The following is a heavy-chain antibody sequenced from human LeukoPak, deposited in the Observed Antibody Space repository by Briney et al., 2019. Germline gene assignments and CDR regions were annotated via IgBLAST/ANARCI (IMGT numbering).Heavy chain of an antibody. CDR3: AKGWGSGSYYNVGY. CDR1: GFTFSSYG. Sequence: GGSLRLSCAASGFTFSSYGMHWVRQAPDKGLEWVAVISFDVSGKYYADSVKGRFTISRDNSENTLYLQMNSLRAEDTAVYYCAKGWGSGSYYNVGYWGQGTLVTVSS. CDR2: ISFDVSGK. J-gene: IGHJ4*02. V-gene: IGHV3-30*18. D-gene: IGHD3-10*01.